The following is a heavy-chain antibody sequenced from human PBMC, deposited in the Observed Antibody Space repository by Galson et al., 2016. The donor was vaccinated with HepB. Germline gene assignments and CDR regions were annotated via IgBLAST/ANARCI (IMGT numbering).Heavy chain of an antibody. CDR2: IYYSGST. CDR3: ARVSSWYYFDY. Sequence: TLSLTCTVSGGSIGSGGYYWSWIRQHPGKGLECIGYIYYSGSTYYNPSLKSRVTISVDTSKNQFSLKLSSVTAADTAVYYCARVSSWYYFDYWGQGTLVTVSS. D-gene: IGHD6-13*01. V-gene: IGHV4-31*03. J-gene: IGHJ4*02. CDR1: GGSIGSGGYY.